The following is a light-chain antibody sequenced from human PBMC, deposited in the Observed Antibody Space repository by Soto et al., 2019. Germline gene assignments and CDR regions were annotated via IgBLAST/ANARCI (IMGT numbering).Light chain of an antibody. CDR3: CSYVGSSTWV. CDR2: EVT. CDR1: RSDIGSYND. J-gene: IGLJ3*02. Sequence: QSALTQPASVSGSPGQSITISCTGTRSDIGSYNDVSWYQQHPGKAPKLIIYEVTKRPSGVSNSFSGSKSGYTASLTISGLQAEDEADYYCCSYVGSSTWVFGGGTKLTV. V-gene: IGLV2-23*02.